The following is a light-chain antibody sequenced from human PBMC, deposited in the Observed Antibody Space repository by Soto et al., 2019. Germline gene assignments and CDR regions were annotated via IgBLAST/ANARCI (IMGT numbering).Light chain of an antibody. J-gene: IGLJ1*01. V-gene: IGLV2-14*01. Sequence: QSVLTQPASVSGSPGQSITISCTGTSSDVGGYNYVSWYQQPPGKAPKLMIYEVSNRHSGVSNRFSGSKSGNTASLTISGLQAEDEADYYCSSYTSSSIDYVFGTGTKLTVL. CDR1: SSDVGGYNY. CDR2: EVS. CDR3: SSYTSSSIDYV.